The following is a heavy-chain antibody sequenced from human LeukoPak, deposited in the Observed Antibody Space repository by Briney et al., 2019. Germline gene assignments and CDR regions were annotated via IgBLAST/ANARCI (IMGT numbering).Heavy chain of an antibody. CDR2: IYHSGST. V-gene: IGHV4-38-2*02. Sequence: PSETLSLTCTVSGYSISSGYYWGWIRQPPGKGLEWIGSIYHSGSTYYNPSLKSRVTISVDTSKNQFSLKLSSVTAADTAVYYCARDLRVEGATNRYYYYGMDVWGQGTTVTVPS. D-gene: IGHD1-26*01. J-gene: IGHJ6*02. CDR3: ARDLRVEGATNRYYYYGMDV. CDR1: GYSISSGYY.